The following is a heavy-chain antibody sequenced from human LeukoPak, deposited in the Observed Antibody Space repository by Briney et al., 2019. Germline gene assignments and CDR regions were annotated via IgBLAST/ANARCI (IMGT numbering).Heavy chain of an antibody. V-gene: IGHV3-64D*06. CDR1: GFIFSSYA. D-gene: IGHD2-2*01. CDR2: ISGNGGST. Sequence: PGGSLRLSCSASGFIFSSYAMHWVRQAPEKGLEYVSAISGNGGSTYHADSVKGRFTISRDNSKNTLYLQMSSLRAEDTAVYYCVKGGTIVLVPAAVDYWGQGTLVTVSS. CDR3: VKGGTIVLVPAAVDY. J-gene: IGHJ4*02.